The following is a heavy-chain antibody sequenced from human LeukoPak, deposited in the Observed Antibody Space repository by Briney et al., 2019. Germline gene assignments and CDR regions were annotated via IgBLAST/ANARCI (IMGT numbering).Heavy chain of an antibody. Sequence: GGSLRLSCAASGFTFSSYAMSWVRQAPGKGLEWVSAISGSGGSTYYADSVKGRFTISRDNSKNTLYLQMNSLRVQDTAVYYCAKDDYDILTGSFQHWGQGTLVTVSS. CDR3: AKDDYDILTGSFQH. CDR1: GFTFSSYA. J-gene: IGHJ1*01. CDR2: ISGSGGST. V-gene: IGHV3-23*01. D-gene: IGHD3-9*01.